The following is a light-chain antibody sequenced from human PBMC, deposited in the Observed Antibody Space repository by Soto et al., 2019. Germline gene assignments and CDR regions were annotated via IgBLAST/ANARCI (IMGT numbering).Light chain of an antibody. CDR1: SSDIGGYNF. V-gene: IGLV2-14*03. Sequence: QSALTQPASVSGSPGQSITISCTGTSSDIGGYNFVSWYQQHPGKAPKLLIHDVNNRPSGVSIRFSASKSGNTASLTISGLQAEDEDDYYCSSDTTRSALIFGGGTKLTVL. CDR3: SSDTTRSALI. J-gene: IGLJ2*01. CDR2: DVN.